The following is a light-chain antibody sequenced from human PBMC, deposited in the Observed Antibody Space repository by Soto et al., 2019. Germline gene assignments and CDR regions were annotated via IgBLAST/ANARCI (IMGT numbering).Light chain of an antibody. J-gene: IGLJ1*01. CDR3: TSSTSSGTLLFV. CDR1: SSDIGGYKY. CDR2: DVS. V-gene: IGLV2-14*03. Sequence: QSALTQPASVSGSPGQSIAISCTGTSSDIGGYKYVSWYQQHPGKAPKLLIYDVSNRPSGVSNRFSGSKSGNTASLTISGLHTEYEADYYCTSSTSSGTLLFVFGTGTKVTVL.